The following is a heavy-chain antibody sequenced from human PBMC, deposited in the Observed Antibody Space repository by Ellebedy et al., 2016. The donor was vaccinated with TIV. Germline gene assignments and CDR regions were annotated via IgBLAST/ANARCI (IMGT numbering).Heavy chain of an antibody. D-gene: IGHD3-22*01. V-gene: IGHV1-2*04. Sequence: AASVKVSCKASGYTFTGYYIHWVRQAPGQGLEWMGWINPSSGGTNYAQKFQGWVTMTRDTSISTAYMELSRLRSDDTAVYYCAREKDPNHYDSSGHGDIDYWGQGTLVSVSS. CDR1: GYTFTGYY. J-gene: IGHJ4*02. CDR3: AREKDPNHYDSSGHGDIDY. CDR2: INPSSGGT.